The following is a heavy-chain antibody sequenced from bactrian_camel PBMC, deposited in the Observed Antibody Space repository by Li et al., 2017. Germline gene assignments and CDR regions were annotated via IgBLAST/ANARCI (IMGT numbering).Heavy chain of an antibody. Sequence: HVQLVESGGGSVQAGESLTLSCAASGVATCERGCLGWFYQAPGKEREGVAGFAAEFGDRDGTTSYADSVKGRFTISKDNAENTLYLQMNDLKPEDTAMYYCAADRPLTAYGEIRCSESPAFDWWGQGTQVTVS. CDR2: FAAEFGDRDGTT. J-gene: IGHJ4*01. CDR3: AADRPLTAYGEIRCSESPAFDW. V-gene: IGHV3S68*01. D-gene: IGHD6*01. CDR1: GVATCERGC.